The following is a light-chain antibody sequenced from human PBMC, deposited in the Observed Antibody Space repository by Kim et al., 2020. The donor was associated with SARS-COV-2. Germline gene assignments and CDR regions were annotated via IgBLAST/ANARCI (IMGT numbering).Light chain of an antibody. J-gene: IGKJ2*01. CDR3: QQYDNLPYT. CDR1: QDISNY. CDR2: DAS. Sequence: DIQMTQSPSSLSASVGDRVTITCQASQDISNYLNWYQQKPGKAPKLLIYDASNLETGVPSRFGGSGSGTDLTFTISSLQPEDIATYYCQQYDNLPYTFGQGTKLEI. V-gene: IGKV1-33*01.